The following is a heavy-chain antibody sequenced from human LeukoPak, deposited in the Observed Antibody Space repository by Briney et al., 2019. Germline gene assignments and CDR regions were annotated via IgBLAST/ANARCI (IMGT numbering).Heavy chain of an antibody. CDR2: IYYSGST. D-gene: IGHD4-17*01. V-gene: IGHV4-59*01. CDR1: GGSISSYY. J-gene: IGHJ4*02. CDR3: ARGAFYGDYDY. Sequence: SETLSLTCTASGGSISSYYWSWIRQPPGKGLEWIGYIYYSGSTNYNPSLKSRVTISVDTSKNQFSLKLSSVTAADTAVYYCARGAFYGDYDYWGQGTLVTVSS.